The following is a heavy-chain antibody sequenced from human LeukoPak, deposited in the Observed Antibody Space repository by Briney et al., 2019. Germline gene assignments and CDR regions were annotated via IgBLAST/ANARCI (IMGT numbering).Heavy chain of an antibody. CDR3: ARGGSYFVY. CDR1: GGSIGSYY. J-gene: IGHJ4*02. D-gene: IGHD1-26*01. V-gene: IGHV4-59*01. Sequence: SSETLSLTCTVSGGSIGSYYWSWIRQPPGKGLEWIGNIYYSGTTNYDPSLRSRVNMSLDASKNQFSLRLSSVTAADTAVYYCARGGSYFVYWGQGTLVTVSS. CDR2: IYYSGTT.